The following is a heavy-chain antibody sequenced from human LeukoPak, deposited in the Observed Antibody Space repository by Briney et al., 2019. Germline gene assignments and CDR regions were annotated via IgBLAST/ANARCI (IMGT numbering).Heavy chain of an antibody. D-gene: IGHD6-13*01. CDR1: GYTFTGYH. J-gene: IGHJ6*03. Sequence: ASVKVSCKASGYTFTGYHMHWVRQAPGQGLEWMGIINPSGGYTYYAQKFQGRVTMTRDTSTSTVYMELSSLRSEDTAVYYCARERLQQQLVYGYYYYYMDVWGKGTTVTISS. CDR3: ARERLQQQLVYGYYYYYMDV. V-gene: IGHV1-46*01. CDR2: INPSGGYT.